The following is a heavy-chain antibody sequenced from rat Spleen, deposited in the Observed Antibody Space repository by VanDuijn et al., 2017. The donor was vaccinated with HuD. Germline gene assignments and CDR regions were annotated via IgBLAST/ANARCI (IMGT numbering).Heavy chain of an antibody. J-gene: IGHJ4*01. V-gene: IGHV5-31*01. CDR2: ITNAAGKV. D-gene: IGHD4-3*01. CDR3: ARHGRGGTTYYYVMDV. CDR1: GFTFNYFW. Sequence: EVQLVESGGDLVHPGRSLKLSCVTSGFTFNYFWMTWIRQAPGKGLEWVASITNAAGKVYYPDSVKGRFTISRDNAKSTLYLQMDSLRSEDTATYYCARHGRGGTTYYYVMDVWGQGASVTVSS.